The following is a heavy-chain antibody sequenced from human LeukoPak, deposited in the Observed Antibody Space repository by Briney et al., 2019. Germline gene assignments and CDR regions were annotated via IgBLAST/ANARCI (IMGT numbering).Heavy chain of an antibody. V-gene: IGHV3-30*19. J-gene: IGHJ4*02. CDR3: AKSGSVYGDYVADY. CDR1: GFTFSSYG. CDR2: ISFDESNK. Sequence: GSLRLSCAASGFTFSSYGMHWVRQAPGKGLEWVAIISFDESNKYYADSVKGRFTISRDNSKNTLYLQMNSLRAEDTAVYYCAKSGSVYGDYVADYWGQGTLVTVSS. D-gene: IGHD4-17*01.